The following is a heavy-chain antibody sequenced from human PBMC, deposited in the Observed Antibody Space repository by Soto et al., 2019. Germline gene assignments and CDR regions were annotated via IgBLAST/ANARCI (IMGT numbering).Heavy chain of an antibody. CDR1: GGSFSGYY. J-gene: IGHJ3*02. Sequence: SETLSLTCAVYGGSFSGYYWSWIHQPPGKGLEWIGEINHSGSTNYNPSLKSRVTISVDTSKNQFSLKLSSVTAADTAVYYCARGQGVVVPAAINAFDIWGQGTMVTVSS. D-gene: IGHD2-2*01. CDR2: INHSGST. CDR3: ARGQGVVVPAAINAFDI. V-gene: IGHV4-34*01.